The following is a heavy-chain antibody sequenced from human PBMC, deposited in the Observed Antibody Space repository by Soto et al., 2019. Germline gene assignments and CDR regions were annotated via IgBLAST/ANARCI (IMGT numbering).Heavy chain of an antibody. CDR1: GDSISNSRFY. D-gene: IGHD3-22*01. J-gene: IGHJ5*02. V-gene: IGHV4-39*01. CDR2: IYHTGNA. CDR3: ARDFFDSSDYTTNWFDP. Sequence: SETLSLTCSVSGDSISNSRFYWAWIRQPPGEGLEWIGSIYHTGNAYYNPSLKSRVTISIDTSKNQFSLKLTSVTAADAALYYCARDFFDSSDYTTNWFDPWGQGTLVTVSS.